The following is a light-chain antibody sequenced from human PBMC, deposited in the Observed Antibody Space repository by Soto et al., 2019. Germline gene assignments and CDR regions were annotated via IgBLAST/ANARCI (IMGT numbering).Light chain of an antibody. Sequence: DIHMTQSPSTLSASVGDRVTITCRASQSISIWLAWYQQKPGKAPNLLIYKTSSLESGVPSRFSGSGSGTEFTLTISSLQPDDYCQHYNDYSWTFGQGTKVEIK. V-gene: IGKV1-5*03. CDR2: KTS. CDR1: QSISIW. CDR3: QHYNDYSWT. J-gene: IGKJ1*01.